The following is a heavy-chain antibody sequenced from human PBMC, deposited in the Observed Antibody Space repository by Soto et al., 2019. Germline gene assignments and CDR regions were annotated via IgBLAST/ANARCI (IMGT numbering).Heavy chain of an antibody. CDR3: ARVNYDFWSGRTYYFDY. CDR1: GGSISSGGYY. Sequence: SETLSLTCTVSGGSISSGGYYWSWIRQHPGKGLEWIGYIYYSGSTYYNPSLKSRVTISVDTSKNQFTLKLSSVTAAGTAVYYCARVNYDFWSGRTYYFDYWGQGTLVTVSS. CDR2: IYYSGST. V-gene: IGHV4-31*03. D-gene: IGHD3-3*01. J-gene: IGHJ4*02.